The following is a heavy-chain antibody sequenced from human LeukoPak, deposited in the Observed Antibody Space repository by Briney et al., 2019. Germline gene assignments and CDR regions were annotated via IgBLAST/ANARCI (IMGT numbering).Heavy chain of an antibody. CDR3: ARSHYDILTGYQYYFDY. D-gene: IGHD3-9*01. V-gene: IGHV3-33*01. J-gene: IGHJ4*02. CDR1: GFXFSTYA. Sequence: GRSLRLSCAASGFXFSTYAIHWVRQAPGKGLEWVAVIWYDGIDKYYADSVKGRFTISRDNSKNTLYLQMNSLRAEDTAVYYCARSHYDILTGYQYYFDYWGQGTLVTVSS. CDR2: IWYDGIDK.